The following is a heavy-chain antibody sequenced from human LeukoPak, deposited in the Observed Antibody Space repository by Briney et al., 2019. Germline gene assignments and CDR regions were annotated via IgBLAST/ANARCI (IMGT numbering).Heavy chain of an antibody. D-gene: IGHD1-14*01. CDR2: IGPTGSDR. CDR1: GLTFSTSG. V-gene: IGHV3-21*06. CDR3: ATETNGRHYDY. Sequence: GGSLRLSCTASGLTFSTSGFNWVRQAPGKGLEWVASIGPTGSDRYHADSIKGRFTISRDNANNFLYLQMNSLRAEDTAVYYCATETNGRHYDYWGQGALLTVSS. J-gene: IGHJ4*02.